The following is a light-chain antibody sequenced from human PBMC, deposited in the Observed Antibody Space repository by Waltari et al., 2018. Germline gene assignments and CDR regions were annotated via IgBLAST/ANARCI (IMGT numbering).Light chain of an antibody. CDR1: ALPKKY. J-gene: IGLJ7*01. V-gene: IGLV3-10*01. CDR2: EDS. Sequence: SYELTQPPSVSVSPGQTARITCSGDALPKKYSCWYQKKSGQAPVLVIYEDSKRPSEIPERFAGSSSGTMATLTISGAQVEDEADYYCYSTDSSGSHGVFGGGTQLTVL. CDR3: YSTDSSGSHGV.